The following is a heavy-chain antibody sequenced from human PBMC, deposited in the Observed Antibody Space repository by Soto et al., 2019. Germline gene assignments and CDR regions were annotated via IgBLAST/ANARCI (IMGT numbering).Heavy chain of an antibody. CDR1: GFTFSSYA. V-gene: IGHV3-30-3*01. Sequence: GGSLRLSCAASGFTFSSYAMHWVHQAPGKGLEWVAVISYDGSNKYYADSVKGRFTISRDNSKNTLYLQMNSLRAEDTAVYYCARDYSSSGNYGMDVWGQGTTVTVSS. D-gene: IGHD6-13*01. J-gene: IGHJ6*02. CDR2: ISYDGSNK. CDR3: ARDYSSSGNYGMDV.